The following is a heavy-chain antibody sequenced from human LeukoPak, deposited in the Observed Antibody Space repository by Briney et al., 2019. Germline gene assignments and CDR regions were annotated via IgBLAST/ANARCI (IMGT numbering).Heavy chain of an antibody. J-gene: IGHJ3*02. CDR2: MNPNSGNA. Sequence: ASVKVSCKASGYTFTSYDINWVRQATGQGLEWMGWMNPNSGNAGYAQKFQGRVTMTRNTSISTAYMELSSLRSEDTAVYYCARVRTFTSLFVDIWGQGTMVTVSS. CDR1: GYTFTSYD. V-gene: IGHV1-8*01. D-gene: IGHD3-10*01. CDR3: ARVRTFTSLFVDI.